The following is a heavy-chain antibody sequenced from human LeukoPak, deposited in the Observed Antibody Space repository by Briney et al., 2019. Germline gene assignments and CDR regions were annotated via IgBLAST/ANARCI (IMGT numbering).Heavy chain of an antibody. CDR2: ITYDGSNK. Sequence: PGGSLRLSCAVSGFTFSSNAMHWVRQAPGKGLEWVAVITYDGSNKYHADSVKGRFTISRDNSKNTLYLQMNSLRSEDTAVYYCAREADSSGYYYWGQGTLVTVSS. J-gene: IGHJ4*02. CDR3: AREADSSGYYY. V-gene: IGHV3-30-3*01. CDR1: GFTFSSNA. D-gene: IGHD3-22*01.